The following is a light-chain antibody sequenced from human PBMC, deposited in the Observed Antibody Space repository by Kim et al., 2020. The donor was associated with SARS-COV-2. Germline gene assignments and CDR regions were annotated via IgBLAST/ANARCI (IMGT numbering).Light chain of an antibody. CDR3: QQYDTYHT. J-gene: IGKJ2*01. CDR2: KAS. CDR1: QNINNW. V-gene: IGKV1-5*03. Sequence: LSASVGDSVTITCRASQNINNWLAWYQLRPGRALKLLIYKASNLESGVPSRFSGSGSGTEFTLTIYSLQPDDFATYYCQQYDTYHTFGQGTKLEI.